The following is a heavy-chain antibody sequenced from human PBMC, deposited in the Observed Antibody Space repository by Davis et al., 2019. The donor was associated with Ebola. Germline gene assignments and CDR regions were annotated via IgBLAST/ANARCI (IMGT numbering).Heavy chain of an antibody. D-gene: IGHD3-10*01. CDR1: GYTFTSYA. CDR3: AREELWFGESINWFDP. J-gene: IGHJ5*02. V-gene: IGHV1-3*01. CDR2: INAGNGNT. Sequence: ASVKVSCKASGYTFTSYAMHWVRQAPGQRLEWMGWINAGNGNTKYSQKFQGRVTITRDTSASTAYMELSSLRSEDTAVYYWAREELWFGESINWFDPWGQGTLVTVSS.